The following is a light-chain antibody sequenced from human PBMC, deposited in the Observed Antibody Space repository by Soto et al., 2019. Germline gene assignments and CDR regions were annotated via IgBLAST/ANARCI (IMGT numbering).Light chain of an antibody. J-gene: IGLJ3*02. V-gene: IGLV2-14*01. CDR1: SSDVGSGNF. Sequence: QSALTQPASVSGSPGQSMTISCTGTSSDVGSGNFVSWFQQHPGKAPKLMIYEVTNRPSGVSYRFSGSKSGNTASLTISGLQAEDEADYYCRSFTTTNTWVFGGGTKLTVL. CDR3: RSFTTTNTWV. CDR2: EVT.